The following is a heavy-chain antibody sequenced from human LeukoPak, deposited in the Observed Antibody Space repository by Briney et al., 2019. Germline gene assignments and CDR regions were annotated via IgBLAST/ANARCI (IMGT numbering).Heavy chain of an antibody. CDR2: ISGSGGST. J-gene: IGHJ3*02. CDR1: GFTFSSYA. Sequence: GGSLRLSCAASGFTFSSYAMSWVRQAPGKGLEWVSAISGSGGSTYYADSVKGRFTISRDNSKNTLYLQMNSLRAEDTAVYYCAKDLDYYDSSGYSLNAFDIWGQGTTVTVSS. CDR3: AKDLDYYDSSGYSLNAFDI. V-gene: IGHV3-23*01. D-gene: IGHD3-22*01.